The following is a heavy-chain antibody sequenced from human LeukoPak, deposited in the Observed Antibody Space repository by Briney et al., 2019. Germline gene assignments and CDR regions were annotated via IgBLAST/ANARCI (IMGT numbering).Heavy chain of an antibody. Sequence: SETLSLTCAVSGYSISSGYYWGWIRQPPGKGLEWIGSIYHSGSTYYNPSLKSRVTISVDTSKNQFSLKLSSVTAADTAVYYCARGAPYFYSSSLPYYFDYWGQGTLVTVSS. CDR2: IYHSGST. CDR1: GYSISSGYY. J-gene: IGHJ4*02. D-gene: IGHD6-13*01. CDR3: ARGAPYFYSSSLPYYFDY. V-gene: IGHV4-38-2*01.